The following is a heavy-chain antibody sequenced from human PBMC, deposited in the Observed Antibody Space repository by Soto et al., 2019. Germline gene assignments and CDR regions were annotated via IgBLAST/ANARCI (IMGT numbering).Heavy chain of an antibody. CDR1: GYSFTSYW. D-gene: IGHD6-13*01. CDR3: AMTSAAGKHYDVMAV. Sequence: PGESLKISCQGSGYSFTSYWIGWVRQMPGKGLEWMGIIYPADSDTRYSPSFQGQVTISADKSISTAYLQWSSLQASDTAMYYCAMTSAAGKHYDVMAVRTQRTTVTVSS. CDR2: IYPADSDT. V-gene: IGHV5-51*01. J-gene: IGHJ6*02.